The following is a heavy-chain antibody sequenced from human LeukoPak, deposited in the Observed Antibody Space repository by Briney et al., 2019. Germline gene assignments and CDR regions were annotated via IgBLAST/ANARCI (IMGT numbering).Heavy chain of an antibody. J-gene: IGHJ6*02. CDR2: IYSGGST. V-gene: IGHV3-66*01. CDR3: AREQSPYYYYGMDV. D-gene: IGHD5-24*01. Sequence: PGGSRRLSCAAAGFTVSSNYMSRVRQAPGKGMEWVSVIYSGGSTYYADSVKGRFTISRDNSKNTLYLQMNSLRAEDTAVNYCAREQSPYYYYGMDVWGQGTTVTVSS. CDR1: GFTVSSNY.